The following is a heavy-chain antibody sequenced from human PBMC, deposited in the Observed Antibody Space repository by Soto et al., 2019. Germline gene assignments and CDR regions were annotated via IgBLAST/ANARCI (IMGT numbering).Heavy chain of an antibody. Sequence: QALLVQSGAEVKKPGSSVKISCKASGGSFGNSAINWVRQTPGQGLEWLGGFIPVYRTLNYAQKFQGRVTITADESTGTAYMTLNSLASNDTAVYYCATGVIWIGYFTVDSWGQGTRVAVSS. CDR2: FIPVYRTL. V-gene: IGHV1-69*01. D-gene: IGHD3-3*01. J-gene: IGHJ4*02. CDR3: ATGVIWIGYFTVDS. CDR1: GGSFGNSA.